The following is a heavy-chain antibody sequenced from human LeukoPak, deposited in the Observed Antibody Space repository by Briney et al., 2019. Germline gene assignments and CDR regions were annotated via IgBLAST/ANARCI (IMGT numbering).Heavy chain of an antibody. D-gene: IGHD3-3*01. J-gene: IGHJ4*02. V-gene: IGHV3-23*01. CDR3: AKYRFFGVVEKGFDY. CDR1: GFTFSSYA. CDR2: ISGSGGST. Sequence: GGSLRLSCAASGFTFSSYAMSWVRQAPGKGLEWVSAISGSGGSTYYADSVKGRFTISRDNSKNTLYLQMNSLRAEDTAVYYCAKYRFFGVVEKGFDYWGQGTLVTVSS.